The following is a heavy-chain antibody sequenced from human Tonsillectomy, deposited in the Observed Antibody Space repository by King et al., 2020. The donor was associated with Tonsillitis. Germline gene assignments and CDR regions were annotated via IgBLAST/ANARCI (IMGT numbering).Heavy chain of an antibody. CDR1: GYTFTDYH. J-gene: IGHJ6*02. Sequence: QLVQSGAEVKKPGASVKVSCKASGYTFTDYHMHWVRQAPGQGLEWMGWINPNSGGTKYAQKFQGRATMTRDTAISTAYMELSRGRPDDTAVYYCARVPYDILTGYYQGYYYYGMDVWGQGTTVTVSS. CDR3: ARVPYDILTGYYQGYYYYGMDV. V-gene: IGHV1-2*02. CDR2: INPNSGGT. D-gene: IGHD3-9*01.